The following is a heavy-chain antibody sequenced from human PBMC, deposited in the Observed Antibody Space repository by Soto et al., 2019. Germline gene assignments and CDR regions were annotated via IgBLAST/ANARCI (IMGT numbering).Heavy chain of an antibody. V-gene: IGHV5-51*01. CDR2: IYPGDSDT. Sequence: LGESLKISCKGSGYSFTTYWIGWVRQMPGKGLEWMGIIYPGDSDTKYSPSFQGQVTISADKSINTAYLQWSSLQASDSAMYYCARVYSSGSDYWGQGNLVTVSS. J-gene: IGHJ4*02. CDR1: GYSFTTYW. CDR3: ARVYSSGSDY. D-gene: IGHD6-19*01.